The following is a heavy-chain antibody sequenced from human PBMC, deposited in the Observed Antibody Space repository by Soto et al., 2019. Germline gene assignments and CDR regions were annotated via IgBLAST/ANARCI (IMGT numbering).Heavy chain of an antibody. Sequence: SETLSLTCTVSGGSISSYYWSWIRQPPGKGLERIGYIYYSGSTNYNPSLKSRVTLSVDTSKNQFSLKLSSVTAADTAVYYCARGYYGSGSYYNVNYYYYYMDVWGKGTTVTVSS. CDR1: GGSISSYY. V-gene: IGHV4-59*01. J-gene: IGHJ6*03. CDR2: IYYSGST. CDR3: ARGYYGSGSYYNVNYYYYYMDV. D-gene: IGHD3-10*01.